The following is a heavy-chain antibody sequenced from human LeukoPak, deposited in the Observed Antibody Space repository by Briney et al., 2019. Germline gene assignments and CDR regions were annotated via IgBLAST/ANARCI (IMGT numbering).Heavy chain of an antibody. CDR1: GGSLSPYH. V-gene: IGHV4-59*08. D-gene: IGHD6-19*01. Sequence: LETPSLTRTVSGGSLSPYHWGWIRPPPRKGVEWTGYIYYSGSTNYNPSLKSRVTISVDTSKNQFSLKLSSVTAADTAIYYCARAVSGRIDYWGQGTLVTVSS. CDR3: ARAVSGRIDY. CDR2: IYYSGST. J-gene: IGHJ4*02.